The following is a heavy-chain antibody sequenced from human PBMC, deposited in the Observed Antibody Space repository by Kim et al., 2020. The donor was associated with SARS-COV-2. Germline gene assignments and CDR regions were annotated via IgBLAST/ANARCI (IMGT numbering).Heavy chain of an antibody. Sequence: SETLSLTCTVSGGSISSSRYYWGWIRQPPGKGLEWIGSIYYSGSTYYNPSLKSRVTISVDTSKNQFSLKLSSVTAADTAVYYCARERKLGYCSGGSCYSSGMDVWGQGTTVTVSS. CDR2: IYYSGST. J-gene: IGHJ6*02. V-gene: IGHV4-39*02. CDR1: GGSISSSRYY. CDR3: ARERKLGYCSGGSCYSSGMDV. D-gene: IGHD2-15*01.